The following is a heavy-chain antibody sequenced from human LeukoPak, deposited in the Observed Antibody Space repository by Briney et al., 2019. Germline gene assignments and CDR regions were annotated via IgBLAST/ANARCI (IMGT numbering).Heavy chain of an antibody. CDR3: ARGTSVPGTDY. J-gene: IGHJ4*02. CDR1: GFTLSNYW. Sequence: PGGSLRLSCAASGFTLSNYWMNWVRQAPGKGLEWVANINQDGTAESYVDSVKGRFTIARDNAKSSVYLQMNSLRAEDTAMYYCARGTSVPGTDYWGQGTLVTVSS. D-gene: IGHD1-1*01. CDR2: INQDGTAE. V-gene: IGHV3-7*01.